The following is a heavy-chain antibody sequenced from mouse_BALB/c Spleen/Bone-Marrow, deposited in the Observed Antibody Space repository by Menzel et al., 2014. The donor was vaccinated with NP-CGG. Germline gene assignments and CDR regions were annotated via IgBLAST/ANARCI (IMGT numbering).Heavy chain of an antibody. Sequence: VQLQQSGAELVKPGASVKLSCTASGFNIKDTYMHWVKQRPEQGLEWIGRIDPANGNTKYDPKFQGKATITADTSSSTAYLQLSSLTPEDAAVYYCATMITDWYFDVWGAGTTVTVSS. CDR1: GFNIKDTY. V-gene: IGHV14-3*02. J-gene: IGHJ1*01. CDR2: IDPANGNT. CDR3: ATMITDWYFDV. D-gene: IGHD2-4*01.